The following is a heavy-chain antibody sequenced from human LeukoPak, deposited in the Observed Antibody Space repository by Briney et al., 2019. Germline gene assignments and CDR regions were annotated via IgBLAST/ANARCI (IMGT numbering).Heavy chain of an antibody. J-gene: IGHJ3*02. CDR1: SGSFNGYY. CDR3: ARMTSGAFDM. V-gene: IGHV4-34*01. Sequence: PSETLSLTCAVYSGSFNGYYRSWIRQPPGKGLEWIGEINHSGSTNYNPSLKSRVTMSVDTSKNQFSLKLSSVTAADPAVYYCARMTSGAFDMWGQGTMVTVSS. CDR2: INHSGST.